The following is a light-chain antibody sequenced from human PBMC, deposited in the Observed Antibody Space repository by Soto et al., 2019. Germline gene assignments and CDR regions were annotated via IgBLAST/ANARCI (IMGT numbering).Light chain of an antibody. CDR2: GAS. CDR3: QQLNSYPIT. Sequence: DIQLTQSPSFLSASVGDRVTITCRASQGISSYLAGYQQKPGKAPKLLIYGASTLQSGVPSRFSGSGSGTELTLTISSLQPEDFATYYCQQLNSYPITFGQGTRLEIK. J-gene: IGKJ5*01. CDR1: QGISSY. V-gene: IGKV1-9*01.